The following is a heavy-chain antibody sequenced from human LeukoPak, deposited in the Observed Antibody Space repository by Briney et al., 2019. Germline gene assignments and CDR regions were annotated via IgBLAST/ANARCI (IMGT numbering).Heavy chain of an antibody. V-gene: IGHV3-30-3*01. J-gene: IGHJ5*02. CDR1: GFTFSSYA. Sequence: PGGSLRLSCAASGFTFSSYAMHWVRQAPGKGLEWVAVISYDGSNKYYADSVKGRFTISRDNSKNTLYLQMNSLRAEGTAVYYCARDTYCSGGSCPASEFDPWGQGTLVTVSS. D-gene: IGHD2-15*01. CDR3: ARDTYCSGGSCPASEFDP. CDR2: ISYDGSNK.